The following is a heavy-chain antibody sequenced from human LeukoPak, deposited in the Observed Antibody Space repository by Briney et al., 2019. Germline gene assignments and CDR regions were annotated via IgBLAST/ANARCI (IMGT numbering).Heavy chain of an antibody. J-gene: IGHJ3*02. V-gene: IGHV4-61*02. CDR1: GGSISSGSYY. CDR3: ALYYHGSDPRRAFDI. CDR2: IYTSGTT. D-gene: IGHD3-10*01. Sequence: SQTLSLTCTVSGGSISSGSYYWNWIRQPAGKGLEWIGRIYTSGTTNYNPSLKSRDTISVDTSKNQLALKLNSVTAADTAVYYCALYYHGSDPRRAFDIWGQGTMVTVSS.